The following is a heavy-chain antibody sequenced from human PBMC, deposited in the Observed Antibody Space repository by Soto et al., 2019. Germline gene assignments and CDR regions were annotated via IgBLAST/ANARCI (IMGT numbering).Heavy chain of an antibody. CDR3: ARDPLNYYDSSGYYPTYDY. J-gene: IGHJ4*02. CDR2: ISAYNGNT. D-gene: IGHD3-22*01. Sequence: QVQLVQSGAEVKKPGASVKVSCKASGYTFTSYGISWVRQAPGQGLEWMGWISAYNGNTNYAQKLQGRVTMTTDTSASRAYMELRSLRSDDTAVYYCARDPLNYYDSSGYYPTYDYWGQGTLVTVSS. CDR1: GYTFTSYG. V-gene: IGHV1-18*04.